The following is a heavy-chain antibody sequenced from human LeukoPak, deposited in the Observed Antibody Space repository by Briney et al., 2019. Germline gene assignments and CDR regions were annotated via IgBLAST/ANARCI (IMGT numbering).Heavy chain of an antibody. CDR3: ARNSESLTHPKY. CDR2: INQDGSEK. V-gene: IGHV3-7*01. J-gene: IGHJ4*02. D-gene: IGHD1-14*01. CDR1: GFTLGVYW. Sequence: GGSLRLSCAASGFTLGVYWMTWVRQAPGKGLEWMANINQDGSEKHYLDSVKGRFTISRDNPRNSLSLQMSSLRAEDTAIYYCARNSESLTHPKYWGQGTLVTVSS.